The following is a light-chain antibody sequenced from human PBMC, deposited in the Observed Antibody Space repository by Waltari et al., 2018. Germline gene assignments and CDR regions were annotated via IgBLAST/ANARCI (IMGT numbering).Light chain of an antibody. V-gene: IGKV1-12*01. CDR1: RDLSGC. J-gene: IGKJ4*01. CDR2: SAS. CDR3: QQAHSWPLA. Sequence: DIQMTQSPSSVSASVGDSATITCRASRDLSGCLAWYQHKPGKAPKLLINSASTLQNGVPTRFSGSVSGTEFTLTISSLLPEDFATYYCQQAHSWPLAFGGGTEVEI.